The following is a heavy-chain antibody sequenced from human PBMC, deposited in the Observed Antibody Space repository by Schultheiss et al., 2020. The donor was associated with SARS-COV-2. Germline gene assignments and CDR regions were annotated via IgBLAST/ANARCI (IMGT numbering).Heavy chain of an antibody. CDR2: ISGSGGST. Sequence: GGSLRLSCAASGFTFSSYAMSWVRQAPGKGLEWVSAISGSGGSTYYADSVKGRFTISRDNDKNLLYLQMNSLRAEDTAVYYCARDSEYGHYYYYGMDVWGQGTTVTVSS. CDR1: GFTFSSYA. J-gene: IGHJ6*02. CDR3: ARDSEYGHYYYYGMDV. V-gene: IGHV3-23*01. D-gene: IGHD6-6*01.